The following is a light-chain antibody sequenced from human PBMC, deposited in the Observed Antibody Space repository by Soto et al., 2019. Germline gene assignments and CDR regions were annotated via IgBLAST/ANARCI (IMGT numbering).Light chain of an antibody. V-gene: IGLV2-14*01. CDR1: SSDVGGYNY. CDR2: NVS. Sequence: QSALTQPASVSGSPGQSITISCTGTSSDVGGYNYVSWYQQHPGKAPKLIMYNVSNRPSGVSNRFSGSKSGNTASLTISGLPAEDEGHYYCSSFTSSNTVLFGGGTKLTVL. J-gene: IGLJ2*01. CDR3: SSFTSSNTVL.